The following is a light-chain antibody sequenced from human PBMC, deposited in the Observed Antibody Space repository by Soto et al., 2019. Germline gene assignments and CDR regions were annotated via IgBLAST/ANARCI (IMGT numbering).Light chain of an antibody. CDR2: DAS. V-gene: IGKV1-5*01. CDR3: QQYNSYSGT. J-gene: IGKJ1*01. CDR1: QTISSW. Sequence: DIQMTPSPSTLSASVGDRVTITCRASQTISSWLAWYQQKPGKAPKLLIYDASSLESGVPSRFSGSGSGTEFTLTISSLQPDDFATYYCQQYNSYSGTFGQGTKG.